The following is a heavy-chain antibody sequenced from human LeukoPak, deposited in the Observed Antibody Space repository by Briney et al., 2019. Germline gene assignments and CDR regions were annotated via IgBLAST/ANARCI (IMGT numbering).Heavy chain of an antibody. D-gene: IGHD3-22*01. Sequence: GGSLRLSCAASGFTFSSYAMSWVRQAPGKGLEWVSAISGSGGSTYYADSVRGRFTISRDISKNTLYLPMNSLIAEDKAVYYCAKVYYYESSGQFDYWGQGTLVTVSS. J-gene: IGHJ4*02. CDR1: GFTFSSYA. CDR3: AKVYYYESSGQFDY. CDR2: ISGSGGST. V-gene: IGHV3-23*01.